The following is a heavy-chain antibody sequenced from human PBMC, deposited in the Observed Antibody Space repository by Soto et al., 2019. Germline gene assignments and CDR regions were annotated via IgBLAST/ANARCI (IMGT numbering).Heavy chain of an antibody. V-gene: IGHV3-30*03. D-gene: IGHD5-18*01. CDR1: GFTFISYG. J-gene: IGHJ4*02. CDR2: ISYDGSNK. CDR3: AAVSLVDTAMVVNDY. Sequence: LRLSFAASGFTFISYGIHWVRQAPGKGLEWVAVISYDGSNKYYADSVKGRFTISRDNSKNTLYLQMNSLRAEDTAVYYYAAVSLVDTAMVVNDYWGQGTLVTVSS.